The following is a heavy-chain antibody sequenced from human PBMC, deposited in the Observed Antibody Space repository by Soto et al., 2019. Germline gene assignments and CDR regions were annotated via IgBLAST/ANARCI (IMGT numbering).Heavy chain of an antibody. CDR2: ISGSGGST. CDR3: AKSTTLFAIMVRGVIISGDFDY. D-gene: IGHD3-10*01. J-gene: IGHJ4*02. CDR1: GFSFSTYG. Sequence: GGSLRLSCAASGFSFSTYGMHWVRQAPGKGLEWVSAISGSGGSTYYADSVKGRFTISRDNSKNTLYLQMNSLRAEDTAVYYCAKSTTLFAIMVRGVIISGDFDYWGQGTLVTVSS. V-gene: IGHV3-23*01.